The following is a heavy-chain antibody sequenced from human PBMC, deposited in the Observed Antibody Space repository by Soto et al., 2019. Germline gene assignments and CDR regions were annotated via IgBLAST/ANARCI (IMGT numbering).Heavy chain of an antibody. Sequence: QVQLQQWGAGLLKPSETLSLTCAVYGGSFSGYYWSWIRQPPGKGLEWIGEINHSGSTHYNPSLTGRVTISVPPSKNPPPLQPTPVTPADPSVYYFPRCPVLSPLSGMRLLGQGTPVTFSS. D-gene: IGHD3-16*01. V-gene: IGHV4-34*01. CDR1: GGSFSGYY. J-gene: IGHJ6*02. CDR2: INHSGST. CDR3: PRCPVLSPLSGMRL.